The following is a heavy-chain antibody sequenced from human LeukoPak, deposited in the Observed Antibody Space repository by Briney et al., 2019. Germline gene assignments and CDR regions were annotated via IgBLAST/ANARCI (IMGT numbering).Heavy chain of an antibody. CDR2: ISYDGGNK. D-gene: IGHD6-13*01. CDR3: ARVGSSWYSPYAFDI. V-gene: IGHV3-30-3*01. CDR1: GFTFSSYA. J-gene: IGHJ3*02. Sequence: PGGSLRLSCAASGFTFSSYAMHWVRQAPGKGLEWVAVISYDGGNKYYADSVKGRFTISRDNSKNTLYLQMNSLRAEDTAVYYCARVGSSWYSPYAFDIWGQGTMVTVSS.